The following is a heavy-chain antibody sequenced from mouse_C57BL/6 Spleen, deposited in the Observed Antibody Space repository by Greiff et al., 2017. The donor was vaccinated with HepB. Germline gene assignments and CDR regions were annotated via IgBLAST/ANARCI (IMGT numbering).Heavy chain of an antibody. Sequence: QVQLQQPGAELVRPGSSVKLSCKASGYTFTSYWMHWVKQRPIQGLEWIGNIDPSDSETHYNQKFKDKATLTVDKSSSTAYMQLSSLTSEDSAVYYCARMGLRVDYYAMDYWGQGTSVTVSS. J-gene: IGHJ4*01. V-gene: IGHV1-52*01. CDR3: ARMGLRVDYYAMDY. CDR1: GYTFTSYW. D-gene: IGHD2-4*01. CDR2: IDPSDSET.